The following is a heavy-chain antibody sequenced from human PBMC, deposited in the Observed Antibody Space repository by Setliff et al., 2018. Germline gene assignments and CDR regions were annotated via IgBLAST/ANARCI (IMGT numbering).Heavy chain of an antibody. CDR1: GFTFSSDA. J-gene: IGHJ6*03. V-gene: IGHV3-30*18. Sequence: PGGSLRLSCAASGFTFSSDAMTWVRQAPVKGLEWVATISDDGDNKKYADSVRGRFAVSRDNSRNTLYLEMNSLRPEDTAMYYCAKGGPYYYYYMDVWGKGTMVTVSS. CDR3: AKGGPYYYYYMDV. CDR2: ISDDGDNK.